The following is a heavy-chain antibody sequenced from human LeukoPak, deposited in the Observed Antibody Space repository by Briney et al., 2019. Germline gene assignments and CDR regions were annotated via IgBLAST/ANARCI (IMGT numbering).Heavy chain of an antibody. Sequence: SKTLSLTCTVSGGSISSYYWSWIRQPPGKGLEWIGYIYYSGSTNYNPSLKSRVTISVDTSKNQFSLKLSSVTAADTAVYYCARAYDFWSGPGGYWGQGTLVTVSS. CDR3: ARAYDFWSGPGGY. V-gene: IGHV4-59*01. CDR2: IYYSGST. CDR1: GGSISSYY. D-gene: IGHD3-3*01. J-gene: IGHJ4*02.